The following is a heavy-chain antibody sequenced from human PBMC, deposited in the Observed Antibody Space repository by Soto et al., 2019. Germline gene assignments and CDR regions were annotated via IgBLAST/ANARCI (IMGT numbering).Heavy chain of an antibody. J-gene: IGHJ4*02. V-gene: IGHV4-59*01. CDR1: CGSISSYY. CDR2: IYYSGST. Sequence: SETLSLTCTVSCGSISSYYWSWIRQPPGKGLEWIGYIYYSGSTNYNPSLKSRVTISVDTSKNQFSLKLSSVTAADTAVYYCARGLITGTTLFDYWGQGTPVTVSS. CDR3: ARGLITGTTLFDY. D-gene: IGHD1-7*01.